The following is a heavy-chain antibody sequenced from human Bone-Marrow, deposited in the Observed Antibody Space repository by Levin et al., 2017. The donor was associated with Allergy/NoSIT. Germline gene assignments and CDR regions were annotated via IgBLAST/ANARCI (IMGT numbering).Heavy chain of an antibody. CDR1: GFTFSSYA. CDR2: ISGTGGST. J-gene: IGHJ4*02. CDR3: AMAYRVGVVSADFDY. V-gene: IGHV3-23*01. D-gene: IGHD2-8*02. Sequence: GGSLRLSCAASGFTFSSYAMNWVRQAPGKGLEWVSAISGTGGSTYYGDSVKGRFTISRDNSKNTLFLQMNILRAEDTAIYYCAMAYRVGVVSADFDYWGQGTLVTVSS.